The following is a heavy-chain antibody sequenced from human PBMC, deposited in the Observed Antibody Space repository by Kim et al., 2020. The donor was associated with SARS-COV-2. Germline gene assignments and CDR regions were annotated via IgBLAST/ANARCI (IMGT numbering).Heavy chain of an antibody. Sequence: SESLSLTCTVSGGSISTYYWGWIRQPAGKGLEWVGRIYASGITNYNPSLKSRLIMSIDTSKNQLSLKLNSVTVADTAVFECARGPYGSDYGMDVWGQGTTVTVSS. CDR3: ARGPYGSDYGMDV. D-gene: IGHD3-10*01. CDR1: GGSISTYY. V-gene: IGHV4-4*07. CDR2: IYASGIT. J-gene: IGHJ6*02.